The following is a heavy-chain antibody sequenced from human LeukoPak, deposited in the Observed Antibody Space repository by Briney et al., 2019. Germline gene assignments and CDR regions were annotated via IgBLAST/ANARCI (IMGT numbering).Heavy chain of an antibody. Sequence: GASVKVSCKASGYTFTSYYMHWVRQAPGQGLEWMGIINPSGGSTSYAQKFQGRVTMTRDTSTSTGYMELSSMRSEDTAVYYCARSGRYSSSTSCYVGNWFDPWGQGTLVTVSS. CDR1: GYTFTSYY. V-gene: IGHV1-46*01. J-gene: IGHJ5*02. CDR3: ARSGRYSSSTSCYVGNWFDP. D-gene: IGHD2-2*01. CDR2: INPSGGST.